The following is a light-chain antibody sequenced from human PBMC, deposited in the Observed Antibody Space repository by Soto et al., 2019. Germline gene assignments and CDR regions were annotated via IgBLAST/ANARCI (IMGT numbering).Light chain of an antibody. J-gene: IGKJ1*01. V-gene: IGKV1-5*01. CDR2: RAS. Sequence: DIEMTQSPPSLSAFVGDRVTLTCRASESISNWLAWYQQKPGMAPKLLISRASRLETGVPSRFSGSGFGTDFTLTISSLQPDDFATYYCQEYKSFTWTFGQGTRWISN. CDR3: QEYKSFTWT. CDR1: ESISNW.